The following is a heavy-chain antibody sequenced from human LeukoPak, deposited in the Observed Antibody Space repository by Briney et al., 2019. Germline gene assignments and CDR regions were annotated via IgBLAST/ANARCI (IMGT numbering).Heavy chain of an antibody. CDR3: AREDDYEAFDL. CDR1: GFTFSRYS. Sequence: GGSLRLSCVASGFTFSRYSMNWVRQAPGKGLEWVSSISSSGSNIYHADSVKGRFTISRDNAKNSLYLQMNSLRAEDTAVYYCAREDDYEAFDLWGQGTMVTVSS. D-gene: IGHD4-17*01. V-gene: IGHV3-21*01. J-gene: IGHJ3*01. CDR2: ISSSGSNI.